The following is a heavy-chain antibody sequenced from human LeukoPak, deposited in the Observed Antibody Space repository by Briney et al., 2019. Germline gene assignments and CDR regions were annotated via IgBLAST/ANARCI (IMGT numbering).Heavy chain of an antibody. Sequence: KPSETLSLTCTVSGGSISSSSYYWGWIRQPPGKGLEWIGSIYYSGSTCYNPSLKSRVTISVDTSKNQFSLKLSSVTAADTAVYYCARPTLWFRIDYWGQGTLVTVSS. V-gene: IGHV4-39*01. CDR1: GGSISSSSYY. D-gene: IGHD3-10*01. CDR2: IYYSGST. J-gene: IGHJ4*02. CDR3: ARPTLWFRIDY.